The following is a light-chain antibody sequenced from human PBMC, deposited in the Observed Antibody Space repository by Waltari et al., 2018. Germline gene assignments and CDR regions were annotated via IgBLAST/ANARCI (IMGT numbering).Light chain of an antibody. J-gene: IGKJ1*01. Sequence: DSQMTQSPSTLSLSVGDTVSITCRASQSITRWLAWYQQKPGQAHNRLIDRASTLESGVPSRFGGSESGAEFTLTISSLQPDDFATYYCQQYSDDWTFGQGTKVEIK. V-gene: IGKV1-5*03. CDR2: RAS. CDR3: QQYSDDWT. CDR1: QSITRW.